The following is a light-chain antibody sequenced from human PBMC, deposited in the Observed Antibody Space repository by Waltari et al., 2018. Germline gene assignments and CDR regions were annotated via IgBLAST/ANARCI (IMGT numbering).Light chain of an antibody. Sequence: DIQMTQSPSSLSASVRDRVTITFRASQSIDSYLNWYQQKPGKAPNLLIYASTSLQSGVPSRFSGSGSGTDFTLTISNLQPEDFATYYCQQSYTTPRTFGQGTKLESK. CDR1: QSIDSY. J-gene: IGKJ2*01. V-gene: IGKV1-39*01. CDR3: QQSYTTPRT. CDR2: AST.